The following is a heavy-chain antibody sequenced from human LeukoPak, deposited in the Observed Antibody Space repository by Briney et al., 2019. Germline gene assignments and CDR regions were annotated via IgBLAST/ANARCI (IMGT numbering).Heavy chain of an antibody. Sequence: PSETLSLTCAVSGGSISSGGYSWSWIRQPPGKGLEWIGYIYHSGSTYYNPSLKSRVTISVDTSKNQFSLKLSSVTAADTAVYYCARTYCGGDCYFDGDAFDIWGQGTMVTVSS. CDR3: ARTYCGGDCYFDGDAFDI. J-gene: IGHJ3*02. D-gene: IGHD2-21*02. V-gene: IGHV4-30-2*05. CDR2: IYHSGST. CDR1: GGSISSGGYS.